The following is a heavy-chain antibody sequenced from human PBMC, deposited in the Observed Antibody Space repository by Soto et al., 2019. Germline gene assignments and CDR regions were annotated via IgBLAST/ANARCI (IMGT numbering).Heavy chain of an antibody. CDR3: ALYSSSWTRFDY. CDR1: GFTFSSYA. V-gene: IGHV3-23*01. J-gene: IGHJ4*02. CDR2: ISSSGGST. Sequence: PGGSLRLSCAASGFTFSSYATSWVRQAPGKGLEWVSAISSSGGSTYYADSVKGRFTISRDNSKNTLYLQMNSLRAEDTAVYYCALYSSSWTRFDYWGQGTLVTVS. D-gene: IGHD6-13*01.